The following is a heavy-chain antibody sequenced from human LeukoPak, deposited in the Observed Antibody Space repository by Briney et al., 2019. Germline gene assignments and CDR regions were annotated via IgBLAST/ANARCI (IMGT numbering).Heavy chain of an antibody. J-gene: IGHJ4*02. CDR3: VRDRGYCSGGTCYALWDY. V-gene: IGHV3-7*01. D-gene: IGHD2-15*01. CDR1: GFTFSSYA. CDR2: IKEDGGEK. Sequence: GGSLRLSCAASGFTFSSYAMSWVRQAPGKGLEWVAHIKEDGGEKHYVDPVKGRFTISRDNAKNSLYLQMNSLRAEDTAMYYCVRDRGYCSGGTCYALWDYWGQGTLVTVSS.